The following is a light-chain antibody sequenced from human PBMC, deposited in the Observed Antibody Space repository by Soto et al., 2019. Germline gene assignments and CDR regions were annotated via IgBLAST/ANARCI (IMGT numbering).Light chain of an antibody. Sequence: DIQMTQSPSSLSASVGDIVTITCRASQIIGNDLNWYQQKPGKAPKLLVYGTSSLQSGVPSRFSGRGSGTDFTLTINSLQPDDFAVYYCQQCSKTPYTFGRGTK. CDR2: GTS. J-gene: IGKJ2*01. CDR1: QIIGND. CDR3: QQCSKTPYT. V-gene: IGKV1-39*01.